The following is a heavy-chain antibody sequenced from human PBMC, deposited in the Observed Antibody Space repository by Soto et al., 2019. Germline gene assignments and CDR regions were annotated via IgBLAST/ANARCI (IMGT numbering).Heavy chain of an antibody. CDR1: GGYISGGYYS. CDR3: ARLPYSYSGYDETYFDD. J-gene: IGHJ4*02. D-gene: IGHD5-12*01. V-gene: IGHV4-30-2*01. Sequence: PSETLSLTCAVSGGYISGGYYSWSWIRQPPGKGLEWIGIIYHSGSTYYNPSIKSRVTISVDTPQKLFSLKLSSVTAADTPAYYCARLPYSYSGYDETYFDDWGQGTLVTVSS. CDR2: IYHSGST.